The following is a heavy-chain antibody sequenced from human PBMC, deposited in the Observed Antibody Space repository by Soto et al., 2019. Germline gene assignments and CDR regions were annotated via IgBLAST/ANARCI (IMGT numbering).Heavy chain of an antibody. J-gene: IGHJ1*01. CDR1: GGSISSGGYY. D-gene: IGHD4-17*01. V-gene: IGHV4-31*03. CDR2: IYYSGST. CDR3: ARGPDRLRTRLRVD. Sequence: QVQLHESGPGLVKPSQTLSLTCTVSGGSISSGGYYRRWIRQHPGNGMEWIGYIYYSGSTYYNQSVEVRITRSVSTSKNQFSLKLSSAMAAGTAVYDSARGPDRLRTRLRVDWGQGTLVTVSS.